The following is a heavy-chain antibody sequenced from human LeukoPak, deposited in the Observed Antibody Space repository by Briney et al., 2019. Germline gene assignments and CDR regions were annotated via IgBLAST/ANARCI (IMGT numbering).Heavy chain of an antibody. CDR1: GGSFSGYY. CDR2: INHSGST. Sequence: SETLSLTCAVYGGSFSGYYWSWIRQPPGKGLEWIGEINHSGSTNYNPSLKNRVTISVDASKNQFSLKLSSVTAADTAVYYCARVVQGFDDFEIWGQGTMVTVSS. J-gene: IGHJ3*02. V-gene: IGHV4-34*01. D-gene: IGHD2-2*01. CDR3: ARVVQGFDDFEI.